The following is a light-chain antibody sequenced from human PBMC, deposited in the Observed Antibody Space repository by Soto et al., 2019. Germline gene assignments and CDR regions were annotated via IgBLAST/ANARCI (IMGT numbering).Light chain of an antibody. CDR3: QQYGNSPPEFT. CDR1: QSVNSNY. CDR2: GAS. J-gene: IGKJ3*01. V-gene: IGKV3-20*01. Sequence: EIVLTQSPGTLSLSPGERATLSCRASQSVNSNYLAWYQQRPGQAPRLIIFGASYRATGIPDRFSGSGSGTDFTLTISRLELEDFAVYYCQQYGNSPPEFTFGPGTKVDSK.